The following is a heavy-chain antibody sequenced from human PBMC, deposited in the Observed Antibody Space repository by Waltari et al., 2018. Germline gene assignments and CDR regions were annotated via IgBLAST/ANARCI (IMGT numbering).Heavy chain of an antibody. CDR1: GYSLTSYW. CDR3: ARQRITIFGVVPPWDAFDI. J-gene: IGHJ3*02. Sequence: EGQLVQSGAEVKKPGESLKISCKGSGYSLTSYWIGWVRQMPGKGLEWMGIIYPGDSDTRYSPSFQSQVTISADKSISTAYLQWSSLKASDTAMYYCARQRITIFGVVPPWDAFDIWGQGTMVTVSS. CDR2: IYPGDSDT. V-gene: IGHV5-51*01. D-gene: IGHD3-3*01.